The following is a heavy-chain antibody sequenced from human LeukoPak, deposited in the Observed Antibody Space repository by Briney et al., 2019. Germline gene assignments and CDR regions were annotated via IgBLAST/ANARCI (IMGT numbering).Heavy chain of an antibody. Sequence: SETLSLTCAVSGGSISSSNWWSWVRQPPGKGLEWIGEIYHSGSTNYNPSLKSRVTISVDRSKNQFSLKLSSVTAADTAVYYCARDVGTGDNWFDPWGQGTLVTVSS. CDR1: GGSISSSNW. J-gene: IGHJ5*02. CDR2: IYHSGST. V-gene: IGHV4-4*02. D-gene: IGHD7-27*01. CDR3: ARDVGTGDNWFDP.